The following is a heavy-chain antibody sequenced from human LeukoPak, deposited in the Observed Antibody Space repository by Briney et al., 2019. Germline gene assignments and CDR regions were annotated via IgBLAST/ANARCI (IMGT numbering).Heavy chain of an antibody. CDR3: ARVREATIATFFDY. D-gene: IGHD6-13*01. Sequence: SETLSPTCTVSGDSTSSGDYYWTWIRQHPWKGLEWIVCIYYSGSTYYNLSLKSRVIISADTSKNHFSLKLSSVTAADTAVYYCARVREATIATFFDYWGQGILVTVSS. CDR2: IYYSGST. V-gene: IGHV4-31*03. CDR1: GDSTSSGDYY. J-gene: IGHJ4*02.